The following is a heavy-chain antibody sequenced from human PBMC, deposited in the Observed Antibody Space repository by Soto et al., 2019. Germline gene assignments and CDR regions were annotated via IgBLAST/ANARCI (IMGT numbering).Heavy chain of an antibody. CDR1: RFTFSSYA. D-gene: IGHD3-10*01. Sequence: GGSLRLSCAASRFTFSSYAMGWVRQAPGKGLEWVSSISGGGDNTYYADSVKGRFTISRDNSKNTLYLQMNSLRADDTAVYYCAKGPWELGSNWFDPWGQGTRVTVSS. CDR2: ISGGGDNT. J-gene: IGHJ5*02. V-gene: IGHV3-23*01. CDR3: AKGPWELGSNWFDP.